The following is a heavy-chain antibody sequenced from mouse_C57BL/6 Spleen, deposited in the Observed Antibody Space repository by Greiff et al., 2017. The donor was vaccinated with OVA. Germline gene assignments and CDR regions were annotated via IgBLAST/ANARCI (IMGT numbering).Heavy chain of an antibody. J-gene: IGHJ4*01. D-gene: IGHD1-1*01. V-gene: IGHV1-42*01. CDR1: GYSFTGYY. Sequence: EVQVVASGPELVKPGASVKISCKASGYSFTGYYMNWVKQSPEKSLEWIGEINPSTGGTTYNQKFKAKATLTVDKSSSTAYMQLKSLTSEDSAVYYCARFITTEGAMDYWGQGTSVTVSS. CDR3: ARFITTEGAMDY. CDR2: INPSTGGT.